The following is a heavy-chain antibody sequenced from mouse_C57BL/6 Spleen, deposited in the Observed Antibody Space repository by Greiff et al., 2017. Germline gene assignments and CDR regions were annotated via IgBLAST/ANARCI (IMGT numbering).Heavy chain of an antibody. D-gene: IGHD2-2*01. J-gene: IGHJ1*03. Sequence: EVMLVESGGGLVQPGESLKLSCESNEYEFPSHDMSWVRKTPEKRLELVAAINSDGGSTYYPDTMERRFIISRDNTKETLYLQMSSLRSEDTALYYCARRGYGYDWYFDVWGTGTTVTVSS. CDR1: EYEFPSHD. V-gene: IGHV5-2*01. CDR3: ARRGYGYDWYFDV. CDR2: INSDGGST.